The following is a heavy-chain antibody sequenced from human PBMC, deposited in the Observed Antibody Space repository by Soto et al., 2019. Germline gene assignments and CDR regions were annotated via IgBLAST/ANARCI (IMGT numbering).Heavy chain of an antibody. CDR1: GGSFSGYY. CDR3: ARGSKAGMVRGRTPYFDY. J-gene: IGHJ4*02. V-gene: IGHV4-34*01. D-gene: IGHD3-10*01. CDR2: INHSGST. Sequence: QVQLQQWGAGLLKPSETLSLTCAVYGGSFSGYYWSWIRQPPGKGLEWIGEINHSGSTNYNPSLKSRVSISVDTSKNKFSLKLSAVTAADTAVYYWARGSKAGMVRGRTPYFDYWGQGTLVTVSS.